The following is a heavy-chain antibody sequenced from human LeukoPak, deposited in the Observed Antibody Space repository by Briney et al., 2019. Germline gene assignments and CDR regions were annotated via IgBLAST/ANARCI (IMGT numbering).Heavy chain of an antibody. J-gene: IGHJ1*01. CDR1: GFTFSSYW. Sequence: AGGSLRLSCAASGFTFSSYWMSWVRQAPGKGLEWVANIKQDGSEKYYVDSVKGRFTISRDNAKNSLYLQMNSLRAEDTAVYYCARDPTPHYGDYPEYFQHWGQGTLVTVSS. D-gene: IGHD4-17*01. CDR2: IKQDGSEK. CDR3: ARDPTPHYGDYPEYFQH. V-gene: IGHV3-7*01.